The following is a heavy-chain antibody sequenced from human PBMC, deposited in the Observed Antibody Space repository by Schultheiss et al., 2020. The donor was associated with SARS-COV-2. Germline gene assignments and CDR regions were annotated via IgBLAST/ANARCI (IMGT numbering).Heavy chain of an antibody. CDR3: ARRAYCSGGSCYSAYYFDY. D-gene: IGHD2-15*01. Sequence: GGSLRLSCAASGFTFSSYSMNWVRQAPGKGLEWVSSISSSSSYIYYADSVKGRFTISRDNAKNSLYLQMNSLRAEDTAVYYCARRAYCSGGSCYSAYYFDYWGQGTLVTVSS. V-gene: IGHV3-21*01. CDR2: ISSSSSYI. CDR1: GFTFSSYS. J-gene: IGHJ4*02.